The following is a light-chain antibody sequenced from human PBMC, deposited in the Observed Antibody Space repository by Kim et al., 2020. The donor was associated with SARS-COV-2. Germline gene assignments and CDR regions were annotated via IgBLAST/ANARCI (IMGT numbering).Light chain of an antibody. CDR2: GKN. Sequence: VASGQTVRTTCQGDSLRSYYATWYQQKQGQAPILVIYGKNNRPSGIPDRFSGSSSGNTASLTITGTQAGDEADYYCNSRDSNDNVVFGGGTQLTVL. CDR3: NSRDSNDNVV. V-gene: IGLV3-19*01. J-gene: IGLJ2*01. CDR1: SLRSYY.